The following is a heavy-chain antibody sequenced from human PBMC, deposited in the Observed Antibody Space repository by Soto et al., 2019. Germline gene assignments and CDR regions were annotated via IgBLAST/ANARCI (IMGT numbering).Heavy chain of an antibody. CDR3: ARGGMGKSYWTLDS. CDR2: IMAYNNNP. J-gene: IGHJ4*02. CDR1: GYTFSNYG. V-gene: IGHV1-18*01. D-gene: IGHD1-26*01. Sequence: GASVKVSCKASGYTFSNYGVIWVRQAPGQGLEWLGYIMAYNNNPHYAQKFVGRVTITADTSPSTAFLELRSLKSDDTAVYYWARGGMGKSYWTLDSWGQGTQVTVSS.